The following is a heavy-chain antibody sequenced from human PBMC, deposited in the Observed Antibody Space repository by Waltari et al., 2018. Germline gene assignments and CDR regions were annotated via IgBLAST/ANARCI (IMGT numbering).Heavy chain of an antibody. J-gene: IGHJ6*03. V-gene: IGHV4-34*01. CDR3: RGSSLVNYYCYYYMDV. CDR1: GGSFSGNY. CDR2: INHSGST. Sequence: QVRLQQWGAGLLKTSETLSLTCAVYGGSFSGNYRSWIRHPLGKGLEWIGEINHSGSTNYTPSLKSRVTIAVDSSKNQFSLKLSSVTAADAAVYYCRGSSLVNYYCYYYMDVWGKGTTVTVSS. D-gene: IGHD6-6*01.